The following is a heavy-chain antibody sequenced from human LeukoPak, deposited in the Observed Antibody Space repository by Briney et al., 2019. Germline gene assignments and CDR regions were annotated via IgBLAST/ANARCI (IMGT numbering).Heavy chain of an antibody. D-gene: IGHD4-17*01. J-gene: IGHJ4*02. CDR2: ISGGT. CDR1: GFTFSSNW. CDR3: ASGLGKSVTTMY. V-gene: IGHV3-23*01. Sequence: GGSLRLSCAASGFTFSSNWMHWVRQAPGKGLVWVSAISGGTYYADSVKGRFTISRDNSKNTLYLQMNSLRAEDTAIYYCASGLGKSVTTMYWGQGTLVTVSS.